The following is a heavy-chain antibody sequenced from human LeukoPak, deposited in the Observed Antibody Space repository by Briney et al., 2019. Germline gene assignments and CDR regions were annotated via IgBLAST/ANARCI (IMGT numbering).Heavy chain of an antibody. Sequence: SETLSLTCTVSGGSISSSSYYWGWIRQPPGKGLEWIGSIYYSGSTYYNPSLKSRVTISVDTSKNQFSLKLSSVTAADTAVYYCARDPLKGYYFDYWGQGTPVTVSS. CDR3: ARDPLKGYYFDY. J-gene: IGHJ4*02. CDR2: IYYSGST. V-gene: IGHV4-39*07. CDR1: GGSISSSSYY.